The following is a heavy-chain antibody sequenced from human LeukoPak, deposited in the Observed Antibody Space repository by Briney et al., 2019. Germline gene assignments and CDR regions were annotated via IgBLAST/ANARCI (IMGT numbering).Heavy chain of an antibody. CDR2: ISAYCGDT. J-gene: IGHJ6*02. CDR3: ARDYGPIAAAGTEYYYYGLDV. Sequence: GASVKVSCKASGYTFTSYGISWVRQAPGQGLEWMGWISAYCGDTNYAQKLQGRVTMTTDTSTSTAYMELRSLRSDDTAVYYCARDYGPIAAAGTEYYYYGLDVWGQGTTVTVSS. V-gene: IGHV1-18*01. D-gene: IGHD6-13*01. CDR1: GYTFTSYG.